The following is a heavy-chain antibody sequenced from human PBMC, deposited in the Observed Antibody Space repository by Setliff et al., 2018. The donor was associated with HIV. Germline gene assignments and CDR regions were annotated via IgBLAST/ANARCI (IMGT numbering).Heavy chain of an antibody. Sequence: ASVKVSCKASGYTFTSYDTNWVRQATGQGLEWMGWMNPNSGNTGYAQKFQGRVTMTRNTSISTAYMELSSLRSEDTAVYYCARRGTGDYYYYYYMDVWGKGTTVTVSS. V-gene: IGHV1-8*01. CDR3: ARRGTGDYYYYYYMDV. J-gene: IGHJ6*03. D-gene: IGHD7-27*01. CDR1: GYTFTSYD. CDR2: MNPNSGNT.